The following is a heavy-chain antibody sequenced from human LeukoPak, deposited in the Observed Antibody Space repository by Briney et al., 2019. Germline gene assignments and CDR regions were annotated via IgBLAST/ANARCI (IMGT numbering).Heavy chain of an antibody. CDR2: IVVGSGNT. Sequence: SVKVSCKASGFTITSSAMQWVRQARGQRLEWIGWIVVGSGNTNYAQKFQERVTITRDMSTSTAYMELSSLRSEDTAVYYCAATNYDFWSGMSGFDPWGQGTLVTVSS. CDR1: GFTITSSA. J-gene: IGHJ5*02. CDR3: AATNYDFWSGMSGFDP. V-gene: IGHV1-58*02. D-gene: IGHD3-3*01.